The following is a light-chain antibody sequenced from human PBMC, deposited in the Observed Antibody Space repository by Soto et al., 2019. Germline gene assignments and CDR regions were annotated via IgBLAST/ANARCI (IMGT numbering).Light chain of an antibody. V-gene: IGKV1-39*01. Sequence: DIQMTQSPSSLSASVGDRVTITCRASQSISTYLNWFQQKPGRAPKLLIYLTSTLQSGVPSRFSGSGSGTDFTLTISSRQPEDFATYYCQQSATTPWTFGQGTKVDVK. CDR2: LTS. CDR1: QSISTY. J-gene: IGKJ1*01. CDR3: QQSATTPWT.